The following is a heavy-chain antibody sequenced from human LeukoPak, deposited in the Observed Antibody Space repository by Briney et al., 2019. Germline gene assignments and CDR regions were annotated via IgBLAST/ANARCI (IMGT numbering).Heavy chain of an antibody. D-gene: IGHD2/OR15-2a*01. CDR2: VYHSGTT. CDR1: GGSISSYY. V-gene: IGHV4-59*08. J-gene: IGHJ4*02. CDR3: ARGISTTGHDY. Sequence: PSETLSLTCTVSGGSISSYYWGWIRQPPGKGLEWIGSVYHSGTTYYIPSLKSRVTISVDTSKNQFSLKVSSVTAADTAVYFCARGISTTGHDYWGQGTLVTVSS.